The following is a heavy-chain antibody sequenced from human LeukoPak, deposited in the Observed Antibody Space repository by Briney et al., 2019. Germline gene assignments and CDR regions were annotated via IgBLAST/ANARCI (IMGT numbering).Heavy chain of an antibody. J-gene: IGHJ4*02. CDR2: IYYSGST. D-gene: IGHD3-3*01. Sequence: SETLSLTCTVSGGSISSYYWSWIRQPPGKGLEWIGYIYYSGSTNYNPSLKSRVTISVDTSKNQFSLKLSSVTAADTAVYYCARESYYDFWSGYSIFDYWGQGTLVTVSS. V-gene: IGHV4-59*12. CDR3: ARESYYDFWSGYSIFDY. CDR1: GGSISSYY.